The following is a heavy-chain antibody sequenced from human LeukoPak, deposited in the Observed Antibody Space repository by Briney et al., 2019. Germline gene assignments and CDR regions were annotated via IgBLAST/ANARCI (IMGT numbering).Heavy chain of an antibody. J-gene: IGHJ6*02. V-gene: IGHV4-31*03. Sequence: SETLSLTCTVSGGSISSGGYYWSWIRQHPGKCLEWIGYIYYSGSTYYNPSLKSRVTISVDTSKNQFSLKLSSVTAADTAVYYCARTVDYYYYGMDVWGQGTTVTVSS. CDR1: GGSISSGGYY. D-gene: IGHD2-15*01. CDR3: ARTVDYYYYGMDV. CDR2: IYYSGST.